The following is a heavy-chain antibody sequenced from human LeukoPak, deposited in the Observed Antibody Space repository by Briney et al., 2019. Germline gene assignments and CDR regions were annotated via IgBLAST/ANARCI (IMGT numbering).Heavy chain of an antibody. CDR3: ASFRSGYGDYGNWFDP. D-gene: IGHD4-17*01. J-gene: IGHJ5*02. CDR1: GGSISSGGYY. CDR2: IYYSGST. V-gene: IGHV4-31*03. Sequence: SETLSLTCTVSGGSISSGGYYWSWIRQHPGKGLEWIGYIYYSGSTYYNPSLKIRVTISVDTSKIQFSLKLSSVTAADTAVYYCASFRSGYGDYGNWFDPWGQGTLVTVSS.